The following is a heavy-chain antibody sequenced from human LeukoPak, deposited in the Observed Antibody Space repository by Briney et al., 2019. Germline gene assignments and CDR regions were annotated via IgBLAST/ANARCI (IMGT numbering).Heavy chain of an antibody. J-gene: IGHJ4*02. CDR2: IYYSGST. CDR1: GGSISNYY. Sequence: SETLSLTCTVSGGSISNYYWSWIRQPPGKGLEWIGYIYYSGSTNYNPSLKSRVTISVDTSKNHLSLKLTSVTAADTAMYYCVYDSSGYYYNFDYWGQGILVTVSS. CDR3: VYDSSGYYYNFDY. V-gene: IGHV4-59*08. D-gene: IGHD3-22*01.